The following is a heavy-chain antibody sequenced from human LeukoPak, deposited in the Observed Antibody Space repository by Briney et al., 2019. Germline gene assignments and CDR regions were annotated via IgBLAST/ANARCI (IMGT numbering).Heavy chain of an antibody. J-gene: IGHJ3*01. CDR1: GFTFSNYW. CDR2: INTEGGST. CDR3: AREFLHLGG. Sequence: GGSLRLSCAAAGFTFSNYWMHWVRQAPGKGLVWVSRINTEGGSTSHVDSVKHRFTISRHNAKNTLNLQMNSLRAEDTAVYYCAREFLHLGGWGQGTMVTVSS. V-gene: IGHV3-74*01. D-gene: IGHD3-16*01.